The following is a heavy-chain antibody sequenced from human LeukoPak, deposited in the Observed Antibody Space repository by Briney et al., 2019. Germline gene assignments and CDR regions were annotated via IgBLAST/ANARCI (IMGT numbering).Heavy chain of an antibody. CDR2: IKYDGSEK. J-gene: IGHJ4*02. D-gene: IGHD3-10*01. V-gene: IGHV3-7*01. CDR3: AGDGSEEWPIGY. Sequence: GGSLRLSCAASGFTFSSKWMSWVRQAPGKGLEWVANIKYDGSEKYYVDSVKGRFTISRDNAKNSLYLQMNSLRAEDTAVYYCAGDGSEEWPIGYWGQGTLVTVSS. CDR1: GFTFSSKW.